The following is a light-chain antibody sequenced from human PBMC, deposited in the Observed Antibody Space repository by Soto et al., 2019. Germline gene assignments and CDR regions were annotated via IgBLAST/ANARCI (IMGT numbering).Light chain of an antibody. V-gene: IGLV2-14*01. CDR2: EDR. Sequence: QSALTQPASVSGSPGQSITIPCTGTSSDIGTFNYVSWYQHPPGKAPKVMIYEDRNRPSGVSNRFSGSKSGNTASLTISGLQAEDDSDYCCCSYTTSSTLVFGGGTKLTVL. CDR1: SSDIGTFNY. J-gene: IGLJ2*01. CDR3: CSYTTSSTLV.